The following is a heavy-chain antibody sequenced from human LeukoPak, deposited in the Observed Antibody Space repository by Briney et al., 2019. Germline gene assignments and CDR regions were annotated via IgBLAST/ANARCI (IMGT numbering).Heavy chain of an antibody. V-gene: IGHV1-8*03. D-gene: IGHD6-13*01. CDR3: ARVGSSPPDDYYYYYMDV. CDR2: MNPNSGNT. Sequence: ASVKVSCKASGYTFTSYDINWVRQATGQGLEWMGWMNPNSGNTGYAQKFQGRVTITRNTSISTAYMELSSLRSEDTAVYYCARVGSSPPDDYYYYYMDVWGKGTTVTVSS. J-gene: IGHJ6*03. CDR1: GYTFTSYD.